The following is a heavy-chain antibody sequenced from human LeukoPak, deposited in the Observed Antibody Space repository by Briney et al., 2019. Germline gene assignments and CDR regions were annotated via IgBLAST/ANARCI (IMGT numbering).Heavy chain of an antibody. CDR3: ARAGGWNLLDHTRCFDL. J-gene: IGHJ5*02. Sequence: ASVKVSCKASGYTFGNFGISWLRQAPGQGLEWMGWISTYRGNTDYAQNVQARLAMTTDASTSTAYMELRSLRSDDTAVYYCARAGGWNLLDHTRCFDLWGQGTLVTVSS. V-gene: IGHV1-18*01. D-gene: IGHD2-2*01. CDR2: ISTYRGNT. CDR1: GYTFGNFG.